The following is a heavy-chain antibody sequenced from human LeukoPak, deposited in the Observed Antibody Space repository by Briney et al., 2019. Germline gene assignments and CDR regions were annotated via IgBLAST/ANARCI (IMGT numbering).Heavy chain of an antibody. Sequence: PSETLSLTCAVSGGSISSSNWWSWVRQPPGKGLEWIGEIYHSGSTNYNPSLKSRVTISVDKSKNQFSLKLSSVTAADTAVYYCARDGTRGYSYGEEVYWGQGTLVTVSS. CDR2: IYHSGST. CDR3: ARDGTRGYSYGEEVY. J-gene: IGHJ4*02. CDR1: GGSISSSNW. V-gene: IGHV4-4*02. D-gene: IGHD5-18*01.